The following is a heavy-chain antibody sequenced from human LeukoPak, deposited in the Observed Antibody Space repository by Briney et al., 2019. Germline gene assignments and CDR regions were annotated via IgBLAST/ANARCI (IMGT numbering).Heavy chain of an antibody. CDR1: GFTFSSYE. V-gene: IGHV3-48*03. CDR2: ISDTGSTI. Sequence: GGSLRLSCAASGFTFSSYELNWVAQAPGKGLGGVSNISDTGSTIYYADSVKGRFTISRDNSKNTVSLQMNSLRAEDTALYYCAKDIRRGYNFGYDQFAYWGQGILVTVSS. CDR3: AKDIRRGYNFGYDQFAY. D-gene: IGHD5-18*01. J-gene: IGHJ4*02.